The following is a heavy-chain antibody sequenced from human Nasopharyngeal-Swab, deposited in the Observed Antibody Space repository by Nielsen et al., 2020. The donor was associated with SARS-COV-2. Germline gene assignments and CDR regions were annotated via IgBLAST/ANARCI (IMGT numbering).Heavy chain of an antibody. CDR3: ARDVEGYSSSAGYYMDV. CDR2: ISSSSSYI. CDR1: GFTFSSYS. D-gene: IGHD6-6*01. Sequence: GGSLRLSCAASGFTFSSYSMNWVRQAPGKGLEWVSSISSSSSYIYYADSVKGRFTISRDNSKNTLYLQMNSLRAEDTAVYYCARDVEGYSSSAGYYMDVLGKGTTVTVSS. J-gene: IGHJ6*03. V-gene: IGHV3-21*01.